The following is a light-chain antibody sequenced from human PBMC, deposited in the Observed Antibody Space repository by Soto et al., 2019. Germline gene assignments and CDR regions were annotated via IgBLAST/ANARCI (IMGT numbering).Light chain of an antibody. CDR3: QKYSSVPV. Sequence: DIQITQSPTSLSASVGYRVTITCRASQGIRNSVAWYKQIPGKAPKLLIYAASTLQSGVPSLFSGSGSGTVFTLTISGLKTEDVATYSCQKYSSVPVFGPGTKVEIK. J-gene: IGKJ3*01. CDR2: AAS. CDR1: QGIRNS. V-gene: IGKV1-27*01.